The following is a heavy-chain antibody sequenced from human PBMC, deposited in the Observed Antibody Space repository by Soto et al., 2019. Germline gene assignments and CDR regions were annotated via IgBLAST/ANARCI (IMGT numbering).Heavy chain of an antibody. V-gene: IGHV4-4*07. CDR2: IQSGGNT. D-gene: IGHD3-10*02. CDR1: GGSMTNYY. CDR3: ARGHGIYVRFDS. Sequence: SETLSLTCNVSGGSMTNYYWTWIRQTAGRGLEWIGRIQSGGNTNFNPSLNSRVTMSIDPSKNQFSLKLSSVTAADTALYSCARGHGIYVRFDSWGQGTLVTVSS. J-gene: IGHJ4*02.